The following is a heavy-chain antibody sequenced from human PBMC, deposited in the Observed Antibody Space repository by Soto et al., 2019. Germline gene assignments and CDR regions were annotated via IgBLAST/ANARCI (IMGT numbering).Heavy chain of an antibody. D-gene: IGHD3-3*01. Sequence: QVQLVESGGGVVQPGRSLRLSCAASGFTFSSYGMHWVRQAPGKGLEWVAVIWYDGSNKYYADSVKGRFTISRDDSKNTLYLPMNSLRAEDTAVYYCASEGGYDFWSAYDFDYWGQGTLVTVSS. CDR3: ASEGGYDFWSAYDFDY. J-gene: IGHJ4*02. V-gene: IGHV3-33*01. CDR1: GFTFSSYG. CDR2: IWYDGSNK.